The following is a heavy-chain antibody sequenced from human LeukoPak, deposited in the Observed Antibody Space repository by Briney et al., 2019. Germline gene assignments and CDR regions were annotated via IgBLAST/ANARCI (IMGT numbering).Heavy chain of an antibody. D-gene: IGHD2-15*01. J-gene: IGHJ4*02. Sequence: GESLKISRKGSGYSFTSYWIGWVRQMPGKGLEWMGIIYPGDSDTRYSPSFQGQVTISADKSISTAYLQWSSLKASDTAMYYCARRGGYCSGGSCYSGYYFDYWGQGTLVTVSS. CDR2: IYPGDSDT. V-gene: IGHV5-51*01. CDR3: ARRGGYCSGGSCYSGYYFDY. CDR1: GYSFTSYW.